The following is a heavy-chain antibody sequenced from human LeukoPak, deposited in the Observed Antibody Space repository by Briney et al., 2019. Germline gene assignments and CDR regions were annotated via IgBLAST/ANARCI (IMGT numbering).Heavy chain of an antibody. CDR1: GFSLTTSGVG. CDR2: IYWDDDK. CDR3: AHRTLYATYWYFDP. J-gene: IGHJ2*01. Sequence: SGPTLVKPTQTLTLTCTFSGFSLTTSGVGVGWIRQPPGKALEWLALIYWDDDKRYTPSLKSRLTITKDTSKNQVVLTMTNMDPVDTATYYCAHRTLYATYWYFDPWGRGTLVTVSS. V-gene: IGHV2-5*02. D-gene: IGHD3-16*01.